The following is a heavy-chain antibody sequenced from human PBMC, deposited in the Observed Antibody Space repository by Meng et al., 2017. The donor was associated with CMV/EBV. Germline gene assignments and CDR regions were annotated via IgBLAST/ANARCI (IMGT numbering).Heavy chain of an antibody. Sequence: SETLSLTCTVSGGSISSSSYYWGWIRQPPGKGLEWIGSIYYSGRTYYNPSLKSRVTISVDTSKTQFSLKLSSVTAADTAVYYCAKWGIAAAGKGFDYWGQGTLVTVSS. CDR3: AKWGIAAAGKGFDY. D-gene: IGHD6-13*01. V-gene: IGHV4-39*01. J-gene: IGHJ4*02. CDR2: IYYSGRT. CDR1: GGSISSSSYY.